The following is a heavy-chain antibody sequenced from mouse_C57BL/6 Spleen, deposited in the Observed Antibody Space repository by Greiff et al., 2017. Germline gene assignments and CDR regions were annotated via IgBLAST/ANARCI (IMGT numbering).Heavy chain of an antibody. V-gene: IGHV5-4*01. CDR3: ARDNKMAMDY. CDR1: GFTFSSYA. CDR2: ISDGGSYT. J-gene: IGHJ4*01. Sequence: EVKLMESGGGLVKPGGSLKLSCAASGFTFSSYAMSWVRQTPEKRLEWVATISDGGSYTYYPDNVKGRFTISRDNAKNNLYLQMSHLKSEDTAMYYCARDNKMAMDYWGQGTSVTVSS.